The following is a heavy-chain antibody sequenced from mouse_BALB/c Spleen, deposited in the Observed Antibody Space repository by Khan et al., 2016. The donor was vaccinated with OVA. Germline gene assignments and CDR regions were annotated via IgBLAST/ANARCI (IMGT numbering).Heavy chain of an antibody. Sequence: QVQLQQPGPELVRPGASMKMSCKASGYIFTNYWMHWVKQRPGQGLEWIGMIDPSNSETRLNQKFKDKATLNVDKSSNTAYMQRSSLTSEDSAVYYGARHDYGGFTYGGQGTLVTVSA. CDR1: GYIFTNYW. CDR3: ARHDYGGFTY. CDR2: IDPSNSET. J-gene: IGHJ3*01. V-gene: IGHV1-52*01. D-gene: IGHD2-4*01.